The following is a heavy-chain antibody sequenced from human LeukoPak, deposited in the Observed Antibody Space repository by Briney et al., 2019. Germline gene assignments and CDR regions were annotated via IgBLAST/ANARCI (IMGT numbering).Heavy chain of an antibody. V-gene: IGHV3-30-3*01. CDR3: AKDLEDAFDI. J-gene: IGHJ3*02. CDR2: ISYDGSNK. D-gene: IGHD5-24*01. CDR1: GFTFSNYA. Sequence: GGSLRLSCAASGFTFSNYAMHLVRQAPGKGLEWVAVISYDGSNKYYADSVKGRFTISRDNSKNTLYLQMNSLRAEDTAVYYCAKDLEDAFDIWGQGTMVTVSS.